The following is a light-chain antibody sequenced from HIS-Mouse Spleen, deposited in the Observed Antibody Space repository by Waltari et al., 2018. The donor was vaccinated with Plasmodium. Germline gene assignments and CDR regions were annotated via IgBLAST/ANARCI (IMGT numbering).Light chain of an antibody. CDR3: CSYAGSRMV. CDR1: SRAVGSYNL. Sequence: QSALTQPASVSGSPGQSITISCTGTSRAVGSYNLVSWYQQHPGKAPKLMIYEGSKRPSGVSNRFSGSKSGNTASLTISGLQAEDEADYYCCSYAGSRMVFGGGTKLTVL. J-gene: IGLJ2*01. CDR2: EGS. V-gene: IGLV2-23*01.